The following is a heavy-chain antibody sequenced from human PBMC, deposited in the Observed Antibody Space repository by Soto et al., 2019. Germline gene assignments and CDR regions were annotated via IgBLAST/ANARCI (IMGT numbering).Heavy chain of an antibody. CDR3: ARVGGTGGYTYGLDY. Sequence: QVQLVQSGAEVKKPGSSVKVSCKASGGTFSSYAISWVRQAPGQGLEWMGGIIPVFGTGIYAQKFQGRVTISAGKCANTAYMELSSLRSEETAVYFCARVGGTGGYTYGLDYWGQGALVTVSS. J-gene: IGHJ4*02. CDR1: GGTFSSYA. V-gene: IGHV1-69*06. D-gene: IGHD5-18*01. CDR2: IIPVFGTG.